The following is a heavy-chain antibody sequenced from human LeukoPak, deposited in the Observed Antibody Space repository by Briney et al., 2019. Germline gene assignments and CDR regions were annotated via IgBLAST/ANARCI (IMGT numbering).Heavy chain of an antibody. J-gene: IGHJ6*02. V-gene: IGHV3-11*01. Sequence: GGSLRLSCAASGFTFSDYYMSWIRQAPGKGLEXXXXXSSSGSTIYYADSVKGRFTISRDNAKNSLYLQMNSLRAEDTAVYYCARAGPRYCTNGVCYTYYGMDVWGQGTTVTVSS. CDR2: XSSSGSTI. CDR3: ARAGPRYCTNGVCYTYYGMDV. D-gene: IGHD2-8*01. CDR1: GFTFSDYY.